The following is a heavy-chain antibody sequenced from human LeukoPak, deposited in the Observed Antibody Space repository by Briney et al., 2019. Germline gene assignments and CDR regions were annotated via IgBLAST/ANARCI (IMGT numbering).Heavy chain of an antibody. V-gene: IGHV1-18*01. D-gene: IGHD2-2*02. Sequence: ASVKVSCKASGFTFNDYGISWVRQAPGQGLEWMGWINSYNGNTNYAQNVQGRVTMTIDTSTSRAYMELRSLRSDDTAVYYCARDLKGYCVGSSCYKRGYYNYGIDVWGQGTTVTVSS. CDR2: INSYNGNT. CDR1: GFTFNDYG. J-gene: IGHJ6*02. CDR3: ARDLKGYCVGSSCYKRGYYNYGIDV.